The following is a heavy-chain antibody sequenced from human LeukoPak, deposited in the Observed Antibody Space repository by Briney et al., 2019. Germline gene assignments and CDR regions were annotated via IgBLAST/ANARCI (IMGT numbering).Heavy chain of an antibody. V-gene: IGHV1-2*02. Sequence: ASVKVSCKASGYTFTGYYMHWVRQAPGQGLEWMGWINPNSGGTKYAQKFQGRVTMTRDTSISTAYMELSRLRSGDTAVYYCARGKFWGGVRWFDPWGQGTLVTVSS. D-gene: IGHD3-3*01. J-gene: IGHJ5*02. CDR2: INPNSGGT. CDR3: ARGKFWGGVRWFDP. CDR1: GYTFTGYY.